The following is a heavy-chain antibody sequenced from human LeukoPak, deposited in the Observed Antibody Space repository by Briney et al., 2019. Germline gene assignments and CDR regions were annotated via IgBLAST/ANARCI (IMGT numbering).Heavy chain of an antibody. Sequence: PSETLSLTCAVYGGSFSGYYWSWIRQPPGKGLEWIGEINHSGSTNYNPSLKSRVTISVDTSKNQFSLKLSSVTAADTAAYYCARGADILTGYYYYGMDVWGKGTTVTVSS. J-gene: IGHJ6*04. CDR2: INHSGST. D-gene: IGHD3-9*01. V-gene: IGHV4-34*01. CDR1: GGSFSGYY. CDR3: ARGADILTGYYYYGMDV.